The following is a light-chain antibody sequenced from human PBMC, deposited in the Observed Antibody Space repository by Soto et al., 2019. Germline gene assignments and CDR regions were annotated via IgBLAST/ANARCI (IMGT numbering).Light chain of an antibody. CDR3: QQYGSSRT. V-gene: IGKV3-20*01. CDR1: QSVSSSY. J-gene: IGKJ1*01. CDR2: DAS. Sequence: EIVLTQSPGTLSLSPGERATLSCRASQSVSSSYLAWYQQKPGQAPGLLIYDASSRATGIPDRFSGSGSGTDFTLTISRLEPEDFAVYYCQQYGSSRTFGQGTKVEIK.